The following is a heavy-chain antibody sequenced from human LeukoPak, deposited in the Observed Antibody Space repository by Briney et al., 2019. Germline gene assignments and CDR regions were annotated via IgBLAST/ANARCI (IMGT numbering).Heavy chain of an antibody. CDR2: IIPIFGTA. Sequence: GASVKVSCKASGGTFSSYAISWVRQAPGQGLEWMGGIIPIFGTANYAQKFQGRVTITADKSTSTAYMELSSLRSEDTAVYYCARAGDYGSGSYIKYSGYDKAFDYWGQGTLVTVSS. D-gene: IGHD3-10*01. J-gene: IGHJ4*02. CDR1: GGTFSSYA. CDR3: ARAGDYGSGSYIKYSGYDKAFDY. V-gene: IGHV1-69*06.